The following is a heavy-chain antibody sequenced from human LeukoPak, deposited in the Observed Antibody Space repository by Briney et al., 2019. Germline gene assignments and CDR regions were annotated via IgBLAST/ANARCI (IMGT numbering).Heavy chain of an antibody. J-gene: IGHJ3*02. CDR2: ISSSSSTI. D-gene: IGHD3-22*01. V-gene: IGHV3-48*04. Sequence: GGSLRLSCAASGFTFSSYSMNWVRQAPGKGLEWVSYISSSSSTIYYADSVKGRFTISRDNAKNSLYLQMNSLRAEDTAVYYCARADPDYYDSSGYYLDAFDIWGQGTMVTVSS. CDR1: GFTFSSYS. CDR3: ARADPDYYDSSGYYLDAFDI.